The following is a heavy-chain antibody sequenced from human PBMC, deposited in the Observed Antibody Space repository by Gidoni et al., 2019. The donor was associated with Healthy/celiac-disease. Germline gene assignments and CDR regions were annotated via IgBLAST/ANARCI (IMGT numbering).Heavy chain of an antibody. CDR2: LNPSGGST. CDR3: ARDRERGYSYGDRYYFDY. V-gene: IGHV1-46*01. CDR1: GYTFTSYY. Sequence: QVQLVQSGAEVKKPGASVKVSCKASGYTFTSYYMHWVRQAPGQGLEWMGILNPSGGSTSYAQKFQGRVTMTRDTSTSTVYMELSSLRSEDTAVYYCARDRERGYSYGDRYYFDYWGQGTLVTVSS. J-gene: IGHJ4*02. D-gene: IGHD5-18*01.